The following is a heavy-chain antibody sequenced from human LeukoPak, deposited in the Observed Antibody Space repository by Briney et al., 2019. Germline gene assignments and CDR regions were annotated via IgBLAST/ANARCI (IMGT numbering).Heavy chain of an antibody. CDR3: ARGFGSGSSYYYMDV. V-gene: IGHV4-4*07. CDR2: IYTSGST. Sequence: PSETLSLTCTVSGGSISSYYWSWIRQPAGKGLEWIGRIYTSGSTNYNPSLKSRVTMSVDTSKNQFSLKLSSVTAADTAVYYCARGFGSGSSYYYMDVWGKGTTVTISS. J-gene: IGHJ6*03. D-gene: IGHD2-15*01. CDR1: GGSISSYY.